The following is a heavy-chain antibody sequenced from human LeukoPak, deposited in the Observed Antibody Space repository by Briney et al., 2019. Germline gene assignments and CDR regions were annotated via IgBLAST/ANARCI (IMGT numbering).Heavy chain of an antibody. D-gene: IGHD3-22*01. V-gene: IGHV3-53*01. CDR2: IYSGGNT. Sequence: GGSLRLSCAASGLTVSSNYMSWVRQAPGKGLEWVSVIYSGGNTYYADSVKGRFTISRDNSKNTLYLQMTSLRAEDTAVYYCARADYYDSSGYNDYWGQGTLVTVSS. CDR1: GLTVSSNY. J-gene: IGHJ4*02. CDR3: ARADYYDSSGYNDY.